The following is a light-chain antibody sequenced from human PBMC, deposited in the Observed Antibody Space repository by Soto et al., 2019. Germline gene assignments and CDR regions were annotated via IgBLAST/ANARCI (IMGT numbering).Light chain of an antibody. V-gene: IGLV2-23*01. CDR2: EDS. CDR1: SRDVGNYNL. Sequence: QSALTQPASVSGSPGQSITISCTGTSRDVGNYNLVAWYQQHPGRAPKLLIYEDSQRPSGISHRFSASKSGNTASLTISGLQAEDEADYYCSSYVGRKSYVFGTGTKVTVL. CDR3: SSYVGRKSYV. J-gene: IGLJ1*01.